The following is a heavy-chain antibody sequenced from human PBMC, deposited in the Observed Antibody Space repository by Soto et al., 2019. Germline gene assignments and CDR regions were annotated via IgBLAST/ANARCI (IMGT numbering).Heavy chain of an antibody. V-gene: IGHV5-51*01. J-gene: IGHJ6*02. Sequence: GESLKISCKSYGYSFTTYWIAWVRQMPGKGLEGMGSIHPGESDTRYSPSFQGQVTISADRSITTAYLQWSSLKASDTAMYYCARHEATYYNFYGMDVWGQGTTVTV. CDR3: ARHEATYYNFYGMDV. CDR1: GYSFTTYW. CDR2: IHPGESDT.